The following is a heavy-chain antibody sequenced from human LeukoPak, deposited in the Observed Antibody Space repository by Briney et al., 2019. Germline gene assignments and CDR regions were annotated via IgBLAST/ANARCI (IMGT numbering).Heavy chain of an antibody. Sequence: PGGSLRLSCAASGFTFNTYGMHWVRQAPGKGLEWLAVISYDGSAKYYAGSVKGRFTISRDNSQNTVSLQMNSLRAEDTAVYYCARDSGWWRFDFWGQGTLVTVSS. D-gene: IGHD6-13*01. CDR2: ISYDGSAK. CDR1: GFTFNTYG. J-gene: IGHJ4*02. V-gene: IGHV3-30*03. CDR3: ARDSGWWRFDF.